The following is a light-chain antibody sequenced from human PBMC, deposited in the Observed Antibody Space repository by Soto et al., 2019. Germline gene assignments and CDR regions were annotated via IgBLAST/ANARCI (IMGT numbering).Light chain of an antibody. J-gene: IGLJ3*02. CDR1: SSDVGAYKY. V-gene: IGLV2-8*01. CDR2: EVT. Sequence: QSALTQPTSASGSPGQSVTISCTGTSSDVGAYKYVSWYQQYPGKAPKLMIYEVTKRPSGVPDRFSGSKSGNTASLTVSGLQAEDEAEYYCTSYVGNDIWVFGGGTKLTVL. CDR3: TSYVGNDIWV.